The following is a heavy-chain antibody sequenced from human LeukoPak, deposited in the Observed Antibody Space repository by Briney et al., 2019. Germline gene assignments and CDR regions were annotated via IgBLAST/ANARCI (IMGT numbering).Heavy chain of an antibody. CDR3: AKDYLLWFGLGYYFDY. Sequence: PGGSLRLSCAASGFTFSSYEMNWVRQAPGKGLEWLSYISSSGTTKYYADSVKGRFTISRDNAKNSLYLQMNSLRAEDTAVYYCAKDYLLWFGLGYYFDYWGQGTLVTVSS. D-gene: IGHD3-10*01. V-gene: IGHV3-48*03. CDR1: GFTFSSYE. CDR2: ISSSGTTK. J-gene: IGHJ4*02.